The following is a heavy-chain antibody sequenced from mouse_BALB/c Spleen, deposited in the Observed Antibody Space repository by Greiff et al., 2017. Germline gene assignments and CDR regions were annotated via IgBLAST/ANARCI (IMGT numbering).Heavy chain of an antibody. CDR2: INPSTGYT. D-gene: IGHD3-1*01. CDR3: GPIEIGAWFAY. J-gene: IGHJ3*01. CDR1: GYTFTSYW. Sequence: VQLQQSGAELAKPGASVKMSCKASGYTFTSYWMHWVKQRPGQGLEWIGYINPSTGYTEYNQKFKDKATLTADKSSSTAYMQLSSLTSEDSAVYYCGPIEIGAWFAYWGQGTLVTVSA. V-gene: IGHV1-7*01.